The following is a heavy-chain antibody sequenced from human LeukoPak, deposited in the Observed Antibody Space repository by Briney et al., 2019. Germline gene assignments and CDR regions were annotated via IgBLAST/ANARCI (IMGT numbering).Heavy chain of an antibody. CDR1: GFTFSSYS. CDR2: ISSSSSYT. Sequence: KPGGSLRLSCAASGFTFSSYSMNWVRQAPGKGLEWVSYISSSSSYTNYADSVKGRFTISRDNAKNSLYLQMNSLRAEDTAVYYCARDWEGYCMDVWGQGTTVTVSS. V-gene: IGHV3-21*05. J-gene: IGHJ6*02. CDR3: ARDWEGYCMDV. D-gene: IGHD2-15*01.